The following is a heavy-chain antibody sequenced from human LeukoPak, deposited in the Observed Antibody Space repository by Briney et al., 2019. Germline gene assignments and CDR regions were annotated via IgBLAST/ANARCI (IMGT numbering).Heavy chain of an antibody. CDR3: ARDGHDYGDYAYYYYYMDV. CDR1: GYTFTGYY. J-gene: IGHJ6*03. Sequence: ASVKVSCKASGYTFTGYYIHWVRQDPGQRLEWMGWINPNSGGTNYAQKFQGRVTMTRNTSISTAYMELSRLRSDDTAVYYCARDGHDYGDYAYYYYYMDVWGKGTTVTVSS. V-gene: IGHV1-2*02. D-gene: IGHD4-17*01. CDR2: INPNSGGT.